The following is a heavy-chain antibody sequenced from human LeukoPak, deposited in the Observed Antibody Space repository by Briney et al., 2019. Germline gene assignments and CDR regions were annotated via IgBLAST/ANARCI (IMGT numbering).Heavy chain of an antibody. D-gene: IGHD3-3*01. CDR2: INHSGST. J-gene: IGHJ4*02. Sequence: SETLSLTCAVSGGSFSGYYWSWIRQPPGKGLEWIGEINHSGSTNYNPYLKSRVTISVDTSKNQFSLKLSSVTAADTAVYYCARGAAYFDFWSGYLERPMDYFDYWGQGALVTVSS. CDR3: ARGAAYFDFWSGYLERPMDYFDY. V-gene: IGHV4-34*01. CDR1: GGSFSGYY.